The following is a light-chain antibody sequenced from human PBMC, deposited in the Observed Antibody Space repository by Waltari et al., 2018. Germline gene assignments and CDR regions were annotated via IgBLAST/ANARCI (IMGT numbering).Light chain of an antibody. Sequence: QSALTQPPSASGSPGQSVTISCTGASSDVGGHTYVSWYQQHPGKAPKVMIYEVNNRPSGVPDRFSGSKSGNTASLTVSGLQAEDEASYYCSSYVDSNNILFGGGTKLTVL. CDR2: EVN. CDR3: SSYVDSNNIL. J-gene: IGLJ2*01. V-gene: IGLV2-8*01. CDR1: SSDVGGHTY.